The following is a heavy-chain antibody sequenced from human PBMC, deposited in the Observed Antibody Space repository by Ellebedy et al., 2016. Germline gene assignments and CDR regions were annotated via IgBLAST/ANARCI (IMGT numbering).Heavy chain of an antibody. V-gene: IGHV1-18*04. Sequence: ASVKVSXXASGYTFTGYYMHWVRQAPRQGLEWMGWISAYNGNTNYAQKLQGRVTMTTDTSTSTAYMELRSLRSDDTAVYYCARTMYYYDSSGYYYGGYFDYWGQGTLVTVSS. D-gene: IGHD3-22*01. CDR1: GYTFTGYY. CDR3: ARTMYYYDSSGYYYGGYFDY. J-gene: IGHJ4*02. CDR2: ISAYNGNT.